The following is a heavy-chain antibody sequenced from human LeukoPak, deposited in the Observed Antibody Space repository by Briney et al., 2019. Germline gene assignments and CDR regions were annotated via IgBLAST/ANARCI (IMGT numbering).Heavy chain of an antibody. CDR2: IYYSGST. D-gene: IGHD6-13*01. Sequence: SETLSLTRTVSGGSISSYYWSWIRQPPGKGLEWIGYIYYSGSTNYNPSLKSRVTISVDTSKNQFSLKLSSVTAADTAVYYCARLGSSWYFDYWGQGTLVTVSS. CDR3: ARLGSSWYFDY. V-gene: IGHV4-59*08. J-gene: IGHJ4*02. CDR1: GGSISSYY.